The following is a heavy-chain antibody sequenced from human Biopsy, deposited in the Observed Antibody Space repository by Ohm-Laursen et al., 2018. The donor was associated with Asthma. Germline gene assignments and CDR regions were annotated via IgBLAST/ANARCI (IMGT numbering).Heavy chain of an antibody. V-gene: IGHV3-30*18. CDR3: AKDVGPGWELRRWPDY. D-gene: IGHD1-26*01. Sequence: SLRLSCTATGFTFSNYGMHWVRQAPGKGLDWVAVISFDGSNKNYTDSVKVRFTISRDNSRNTLHLQMNSVRAEDTAVYFCAKDVGPGWELRRWPDYWGQGTLVTVSS. J-gene: IGHJ4*02. CDR2: ISFDGSNK. CDR1: GFTFSNYG.